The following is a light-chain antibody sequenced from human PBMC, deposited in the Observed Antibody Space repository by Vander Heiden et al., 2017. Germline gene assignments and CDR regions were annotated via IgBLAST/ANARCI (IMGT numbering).Light chain of an antibody. CDR3: QKYNIVPRGVT. V-gene: IGKV1-27*01. Sequence: DIQMTQSPSPLSASVGDRVTITCRASQGISNYLAWYQQKPGKVPKLLIYAASTLQSGVPSRFSGSGSGTDFTLPISSLRPEDVATYYCQKYNIVPRGVTFGPGTKVDIK. CDR2: AAS. CDR1: QGISNY. J-gene: IGKJ3*01.